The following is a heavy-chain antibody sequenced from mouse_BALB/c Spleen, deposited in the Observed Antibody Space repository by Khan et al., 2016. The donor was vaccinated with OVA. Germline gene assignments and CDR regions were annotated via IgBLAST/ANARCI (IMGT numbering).Heavy chain of an antibody. Sequence: VQLQQSGAELAKPGASVKMSCKASGYTFTSYWMHWVKQRPGQGLEWIGYINPSTGYTEYTQRFKDKATLTADKSSSTAYMQLCSLTSEESAVYYCANHGSSSAWLTYWGQGTLVTVSA. V-gene: IGHV1-7*01. CDR3: ANHGSSSAWLTY. J-gene: IGHJ3*01. D-gene: IGHD1-1*01. CDR1: GYTFTSYW. CDR2: INPSTGYT.